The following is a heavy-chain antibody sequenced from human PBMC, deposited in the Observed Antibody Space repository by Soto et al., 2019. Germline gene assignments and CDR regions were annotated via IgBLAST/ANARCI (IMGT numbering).Heavy chain of an antibody. J-gene: IGHJ3*02. CDR3: ARAPLYCSGGSCYRGYAFDI. D-gene: IGHD2-15*01. Sequence: QVQLVQSGAEVKKPGSSVKVSCKASGGTFSSYAISWVRQAPGQGLEWMGGIIPIFGTANYAQKFQGRVTITADESTSPAYMELSSLRSEDTAVYYCARAPLYCSGGSCYRGYAFDIWGQGTMVTVSS. V-gene: IGHV1-69*01. CDR1: GGTFSSYA. CDR2: IIPIFGTA.